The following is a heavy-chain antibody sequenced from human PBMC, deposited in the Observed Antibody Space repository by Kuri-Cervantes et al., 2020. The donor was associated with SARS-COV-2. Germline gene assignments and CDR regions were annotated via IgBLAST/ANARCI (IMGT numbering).Heavy chain of an antibody. CDR1: GGSISSSSYY. CDR3: ARDNYDFWSGASLPGY. Sequence: SETLSLTCTVSGGSISSSSYYWGWIRQPPGKGLEWTGSIYYSGSTYYNPSLKSRVTISVDTSKNQFSLKLSSVTAADTAVYYCARDNYDFWSGASLPGYWGQGTLVTVSS. J-gene: IGHJ4*02. V-gene: IGHV4-39*07. CDR2: IYYSGST. D-gene: IGHD3-3*01.